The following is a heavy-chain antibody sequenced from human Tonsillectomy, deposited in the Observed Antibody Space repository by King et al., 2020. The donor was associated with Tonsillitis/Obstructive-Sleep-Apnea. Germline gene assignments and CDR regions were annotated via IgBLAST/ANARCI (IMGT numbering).Heavy chain of an antibody. Sequence: QLQESGPGLVKPSQTLSLTCTVSGGSISSGGYYWSWIRQHPGKGLEWIGYIYYSGSTYYNPSLQIRVTISVDTSKNQFSLKLSSVTAADTAVYYCAREGRYYYDSSGYYQYYFDYWGQGTLVTVSS. J-gene: IGHJ4*02. CDR3: AREGRYYYDSSGYYQYYFDY. CDR1: GGSISSGGYY. V-gene: IGHV4-31*03. D-gene: IGHD3-22*01. CDR2: IYYSGST.